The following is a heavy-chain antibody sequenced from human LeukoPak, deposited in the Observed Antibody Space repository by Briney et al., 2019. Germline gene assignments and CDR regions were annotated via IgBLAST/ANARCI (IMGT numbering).Heavy chain of an antibody. CDR1: NYTFTSFG. D-gene: IGHD1-26*01. V-gene: IGHV1-18*01. CDR3: ARRSGTFSDFDY. Sequence: ASVKVSCKASNYTFTSFGITWVRQAPGQGLEYMGWITTDNDNTNYAQKFQGRVTMTTDTSTSTAYMELRSLTSDDTAVYYCARRSGTFSDFDYWGQGTLVNVSS. CDR2: ITTDNDNT. J-gene: IGHJ4*02.